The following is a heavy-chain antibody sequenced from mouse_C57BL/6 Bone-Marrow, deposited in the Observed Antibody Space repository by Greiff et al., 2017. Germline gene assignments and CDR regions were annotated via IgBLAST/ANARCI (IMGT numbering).Heavy chain of an antibody. J-gene: IGHJ1*03. CDR2: INPSNGGN. CDR1: GYTFTSYW. CDR3: AREDDYDGGSCWYFDV. Sequence: QVQLKQPGTELVKPGASVKLSCKASGYTFTSYWMHWVKQRPGQGLEWIGNINPSNGGNNYNEKFKSKATLTVDKTSSTAYMQLSSLTSEDSAVYYCAREDDYDGGSCWYFDVWGTGTTVTVSS. V-gene: IGHV1-53*01. D-gene: IGHD2-4*01.